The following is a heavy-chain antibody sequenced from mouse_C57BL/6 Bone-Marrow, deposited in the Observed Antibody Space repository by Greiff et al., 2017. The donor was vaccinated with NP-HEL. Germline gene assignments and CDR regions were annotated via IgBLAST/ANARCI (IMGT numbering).Heavy chain of an antibody. D-gene: IGHD1-1*01. CDR2: IYPSDSET. CDR1: GYTFTSYW. V-gene: IGHV1-61*01. J-gene: IGHJ2*01. CDR3: ARANTYYYGDY. Sequence: VKLQQPGAELVRPGSSVKLSCKASGYTFTSYWLDWVKQRPGQGLEWIGNIYPSDSETHYNQKFKDKATLTVDKSSSTAYMQLSSLTSEDSAVYYCARANTYYYGDYWGQGTTLTVSS.